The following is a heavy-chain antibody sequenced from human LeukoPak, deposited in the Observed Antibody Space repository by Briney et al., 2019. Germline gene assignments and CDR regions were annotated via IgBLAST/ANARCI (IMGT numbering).Heavy chain of an antibody. D-gene: IGHD4-17*01. CDR1: GFTFDDYA. Sequence: SLRLSCAASGFTFDDYAMHWVRQAPGKGLEWVSGISWNSGSIGYADSVKGRFTISRDNAKNSLYLQMHGLRTDDTALYYCAKAVYGDSDYSDNWGQGTQVTVSS. CDR2: ISWNSGSI. V-gene: IGHV3-9*01. J-gene: IGHJ4*02. CDR3: AKAVYGDSDYSDN.